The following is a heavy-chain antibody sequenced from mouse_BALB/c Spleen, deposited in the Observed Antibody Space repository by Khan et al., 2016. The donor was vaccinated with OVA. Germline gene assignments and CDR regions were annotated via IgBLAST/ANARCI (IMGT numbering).Heavy chain of an antibody. CDR1: GFTFSDYG. D-gene: IGHD1-2*01. CDR3: ARGGGTAPVDY. CDR2: ISDLAYSI. Sequence: EVELVESGGGLVQPGGSRKLSCAASGFTFSDYGMAWVRQAPGKGPEWVAFISDLAYSIYYADTVTGRFTISRENVKNTLYLEMSSLRSEDTAMYYCARGGGTAPVDYWGQGTLVTVSA. V-gene: IGHV5-15*02. J-gene: IGHJ3*01.